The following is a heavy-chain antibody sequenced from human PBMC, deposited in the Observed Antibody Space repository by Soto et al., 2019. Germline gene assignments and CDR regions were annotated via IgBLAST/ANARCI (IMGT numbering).Heavy chain of an antibody. CDR1: GGSFSGYY. Sequence: QVQLQQWGAGLLKPSETLSLTCAVYGGSFSGYYWSWIRQPPGKGLEWIGEINHSGSTNYNPSLKRRVPISVDTSKNQFSLKLSSVTAADTAVYYCASGRAAAGPHYFDYWGQGTLVTVSS. J-gene: IGHJ4*02. CDR2: INHSGST. CDR3: ASGRAAAGPHYFDY. D-gene: IGHD6-13*01. V-gene: IGHV4-34*01.